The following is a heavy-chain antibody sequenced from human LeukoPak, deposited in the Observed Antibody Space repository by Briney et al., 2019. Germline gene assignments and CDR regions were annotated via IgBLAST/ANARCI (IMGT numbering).Heavy chain of an antibody. D-gene: IGHD2-2*01. CDR2: IYYSGST. V-gene: IGHV4-59*01. CDR1: GGSISSYY. CDR3: AREVVVPAAMYDWFDP. Sequence: SETLSLTCTVSGGSISSYYWSWIRQPSGKGLEWIGYIYYSGSTNYNPSLKSRVTISVDTSKNQFSLKLSSVTAADTAVYYCAREVVVPAAMYDWFDPWGQGTLVTVSS. J-gene: IGHJ5*02.